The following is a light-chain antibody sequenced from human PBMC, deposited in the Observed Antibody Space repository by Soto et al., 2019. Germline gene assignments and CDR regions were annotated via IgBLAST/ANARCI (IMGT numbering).Light chain of an antibody. Sequence: DIQLTQSPSFLSASVGDRVTITCRASQGISSYLAWYQQETGKATTLLIYDASTLQSGVTSRFSGSGSGTEFTLTISSLQHEYSATYYCQQINTHTRTFGQGTRVEVK. V-gene: IGKV1-9*01. J-gene: IGKJ1*01. CDR1: QGISSY. CDR3: QQINTHTRT. CDR2: DAS.